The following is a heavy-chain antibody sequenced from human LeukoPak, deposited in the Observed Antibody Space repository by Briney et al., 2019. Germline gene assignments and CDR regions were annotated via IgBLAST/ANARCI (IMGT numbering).Heavy chain of an antibody. CDR2: ISGSGDDT. V-gene: IGHV3-23*01. CDR1: GFAFSTYG. J-gene: IGHJ4*02. CDR3: ATSKYSGSY. Sequence: GGSLRLSCAASGFAFSTYGMSWVRQAPGKGLEWVSDISGSGDDTYYADSVKGRFTISRDNSKNTVYLQMNSLRAEDTAVYYCATSKYSGSYWGQGTLVTVSS. D-gene: IGHD1-26*01.